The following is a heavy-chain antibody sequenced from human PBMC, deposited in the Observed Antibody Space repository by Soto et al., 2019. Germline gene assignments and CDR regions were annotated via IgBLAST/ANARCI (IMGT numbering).Heavy chain of an antibody. CDR2: ISAHNGNT. D-gene: IGHD1-1*01. Sequence: QVHLVQSGAEVKKPGASVKVSCKGSGYGFTTYGITWVRQAPGQGLEWMAWISAHNGNTNYAQKLQGRVTVTRDTSTRTVYMELRRLRSDDTAVYYCARGRYGDYWGQGALVTVSS. CDR1: GYGFTTYG. J-gene: IGHJ4*02. CDR3: ARGRYGDY. V-gene: IGHV1-18*01.